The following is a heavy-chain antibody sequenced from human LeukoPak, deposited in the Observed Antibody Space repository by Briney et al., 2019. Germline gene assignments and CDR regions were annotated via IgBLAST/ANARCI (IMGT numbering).Heavy chain of an antibody. J-gene: IGHJ4*02. D-gene: IGHD6-13*01. V-gene: IGHV3-20*03. CDR1: EFSFDDYG. CDR2: INWDVDNT. CDR3: ARDVSSNWYSFNI. Sequence: GGSLKTSLKDSEFSFDDYGMSWFRQVPGKGLKWVCGINWDVDNTHSQASGKGGFSAPRDNAKTSLFRQRSSLRREHTALYYCARDVSSNWYSFNIRGRGSQVTVTS.